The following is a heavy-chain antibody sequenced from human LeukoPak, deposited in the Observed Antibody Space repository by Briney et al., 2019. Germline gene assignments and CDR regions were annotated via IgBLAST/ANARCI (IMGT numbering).Heavy chain of an antibody. V-gene: IGHV4-34*01. D-gene: IGHD6-13*01. CDR3: ARSHGFIAAAGTWYFDY. CDR2: INHSGST. J-gene: IGHJ4*02. CDR1: GGSFSGYY. Sequence: PSETLSLTCAVYGGSFSGYYWSWIRQPPGKGLEWIGEINHSGSTNYNPSLKSRVTISVDTSKNQFSLKLSSVTAADTAAYYCARSHGFIAAAGTWYFDYWGQGTLVTVSS.